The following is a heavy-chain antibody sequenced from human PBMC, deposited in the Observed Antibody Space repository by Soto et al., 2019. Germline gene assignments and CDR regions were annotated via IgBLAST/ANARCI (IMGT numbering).Heavy chain of an antibody. Sequence: PGGSLRLSCAASGCTFSSYAMSWVRQAPGKGLEWVSAISGSGGSTYYADSVKGRFTISRDNSKNTLYLQMNSLRAEDTAVYYCAKGYCTNGVCYYPLDNSFDPWGQGTLVTVSS. V-gene: IGHV3-23*01. CDR2: ISGSGGST. CDR1: GCTFSSYA. D-gene: IGHD2-8*01. CDR3: AKGYCTNGVCYYPLDNSFDP. J-gene: IGHJ5*02.